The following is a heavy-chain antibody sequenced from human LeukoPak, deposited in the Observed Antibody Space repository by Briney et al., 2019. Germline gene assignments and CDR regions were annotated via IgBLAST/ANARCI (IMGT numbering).Heavy chain of an antibody. CDR2: ISSGDVYI. CDR3: ARGFYCTGGSRNYPQAIDS. D-gene: IGHD2-15*01. V-gene: IGHV3-21*01. CDR1: GFTFNSYT. J-gene: IGHJ4*02. Sequence: GSLRLFCAASGFTFNSYTMNWVRQAPGKGLEWVSSISSGDVYIYYADSLKGRFTISRDNAKNSLYLQMNSLRAEDTAVYYCARGFYCTGGSRNYPQAIDSWGQGTLVTVSS.